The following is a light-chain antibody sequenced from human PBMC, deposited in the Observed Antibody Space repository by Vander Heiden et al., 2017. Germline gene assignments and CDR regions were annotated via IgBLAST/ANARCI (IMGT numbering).Light chain of an antibody. V-gene: IGLV3-21*02. Sequence: SSVSTQPPSVSGAPGQTARITCGGNNMARKRVHWYRRKPGQAPVLVVYDDSDRPSGIPERFSGSNSGNTATLTISRVEAGDEADYYCQVWDSSSDHVVFGGGTKLTVL. CDR3: QVWDSSSDHVV. J-gene: IGLJ2*01. CDR2: DDS. CDR1: NMARKR.